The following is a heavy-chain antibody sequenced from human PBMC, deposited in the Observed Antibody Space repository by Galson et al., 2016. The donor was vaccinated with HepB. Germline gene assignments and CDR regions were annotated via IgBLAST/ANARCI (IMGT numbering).Heavy chain of an antibody. J-gene: IGHJ5*02. D-gene: IGHD3-3*01. CDR2: IYYSGST. CDR1: GGSISSSSYY. CDR3: SRHLITIFGVVNNWFDP. Sequence: LSLTCTVSGGSISSSSYYWGWIRQPPGKGLEWIGSIYYSGSTYYNPSLKSRVTISVDTSKNQFSLKLSSVTAADTAVYYCSRHLITIFGVVNNWFDPWGQGTLVTVSS. V-gene: IGHV4-39*01.